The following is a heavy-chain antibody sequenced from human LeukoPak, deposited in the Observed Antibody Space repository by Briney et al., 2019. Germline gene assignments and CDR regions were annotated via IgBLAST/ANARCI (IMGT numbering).Heavy chain of an antibody. D-gene: IGHD3-3*01. CDR3: VKSYYDFLSGLGS. Sequence: GRSLRLSCSASGFTFNAFAMHWVRQAPGKGLEYVSGVTNNGGATYYADSVKGRFTISRDNSKNTLHLQMSSLRAEDTAVYYCVKSYYDFLSGLGSWGQGTLVTVSS. V-gene: IGHV3-64D*06. CDR1: GFTFNAFA. J-gene: IGHJ4*02. CDR2: VTNNGGAT.